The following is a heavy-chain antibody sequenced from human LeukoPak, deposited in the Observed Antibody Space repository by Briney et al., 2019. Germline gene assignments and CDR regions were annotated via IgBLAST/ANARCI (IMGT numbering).Heavy chain of an antibody. CDR3: ARVPSNYDILTGYYPKWFDP. J-gene: IGHJ5*02. CDR2: IYYSGTT. V-gene: IGHV4-39*01. CDR1: GGSISSSTYY. Sequence: PSETLSLTCTVSGGSISSSTYYWGWLRQPPGKGLEWLGNIYYSGTTYYNPSLKSRVTISVDTSKNQFSLNLSSVTAADTAVYYCARVPSNYDILTGYYPKWFDPWGQGTLVTVSS. D-gene: IGHD3-9*01.